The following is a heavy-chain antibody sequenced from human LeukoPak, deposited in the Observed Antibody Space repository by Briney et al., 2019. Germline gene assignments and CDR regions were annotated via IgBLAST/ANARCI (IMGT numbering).Heavy chain of an antibody. Sequence: GGSLRLSCAASGFTFSSYAMSWVRQAPGKGLQWVSSISGSGNFTFYTDSVKGRFTISRDNAKNSLYLQMNSLRAEDTAVYYCARDQSYYDSSGYSSRGDYWGQGTLVTVSS. CDR2: ISGSGNFT. D-gene: IGHD3-22*01. CDR3: ARDQSYYDSSGYSSRGDY. J-gene: IGHJ4*02. V-gene: IGHV3-21*01. CDR1: GFTFSSYA.